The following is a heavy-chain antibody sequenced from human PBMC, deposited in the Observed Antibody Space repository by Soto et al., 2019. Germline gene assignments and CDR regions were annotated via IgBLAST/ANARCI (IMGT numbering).Heavy chain of an antibody. J-gene: IGHJ4*02. Sequence: QITLKESGPTLVKPTQTLTLTCTFSGFSLSTSGVGVGWIRQPPGKALEWLALIYWNDDKRYSPSLKSRLTITKDTSKSQVVLTMTNMDPVDTATYYCAHSPRVRGVIIPFDYWGQGTLVTVSS. D-gene: IGHD3-10*01. CDR3: AHSPRVRGVIIPFDY. V-gene: IGHV2-5*01. CDR2: IYWNDDK. CDR1: GFSLSTSGVG.